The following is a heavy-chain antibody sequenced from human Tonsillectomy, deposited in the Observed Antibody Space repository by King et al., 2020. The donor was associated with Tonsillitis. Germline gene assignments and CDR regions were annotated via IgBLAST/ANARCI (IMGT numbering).Heavy chain of an antibody. CDR3: ASLMYNLNYAGWAGMDY. D-gene: IGHD1-7*01. J-gene: IGHJ4*02. CDR1: GFTFSSYA. Sequence: VQLVESGGGLVQPGGSLRLSCAASGFTFSSYAMSWVRQAPGKGLEWVSAISGSGGSTYYADSVKGRFTISRDNSKNTLYLRMNSLRAEDTAVYYCASLMYNLNYAGWAGMDYWGQGTLVTVSS. CDR2: ISGSGGST. V-gene: IGHV3-23*04.